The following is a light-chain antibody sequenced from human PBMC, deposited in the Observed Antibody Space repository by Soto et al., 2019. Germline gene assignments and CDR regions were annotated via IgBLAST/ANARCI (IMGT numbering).Light chain of an antibody. CDR3: QSYDSSPSGYV. CDR2: ANR. V-gene: IGLV1-40*01. Sequence: QSVLTQPPSVSGAPGQRVSISCTGSSSNIGAGYDVHWYQQLPGTAPKLLIFANRNRPAGVPDRFSASKSGTPASLAITGLQAEDEADYYCQSYDSSPSGYVFGTGTKLTVL. CDR1: SSNIGAGYD. J-gene: IGLJ1*01.